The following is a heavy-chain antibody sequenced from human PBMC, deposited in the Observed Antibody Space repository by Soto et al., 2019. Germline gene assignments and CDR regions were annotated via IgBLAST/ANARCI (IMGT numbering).Heavy chain of an antibody. CDR3: ARHGAAIWLGY. D-gene: IGHD6-19*01. CDR2: IDPSDSYI. Sequence: PXESLKVSCKTSGNTFSGHWISLVLQVPGRGLQWMGNIDPSDSYINYNPAFRGHVTFSVDKSSSTAYLHWSSLGPSDTAIYYCARHGAAIWLGYWGQGTLVTVSS. CDR1: GNTFSGHW. J-gene: IGHJ4*02. V-gene: IGHV5-10-1*01.